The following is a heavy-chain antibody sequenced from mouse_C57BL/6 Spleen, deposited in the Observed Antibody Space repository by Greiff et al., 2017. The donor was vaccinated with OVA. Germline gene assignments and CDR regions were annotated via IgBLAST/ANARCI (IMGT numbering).Heavy chain of an antibody. Sequence: EVQLVESGGGLVKPGGSLKLSCAASGFTFSDYGMHWVRQAPEKGLEWVAYISSGSSTIYYADTVKGRFTISRDNAKNTLFLQMTSLRSEDTAMYYCARTLYGNYLYYAMDYWGQGTSVAVSS. CDR2: ISSGSSTI. J-gene: IGHJ4*01. V-gene: IGHV5-17*01. CDR1: GFTFSDYG. D-gene: IGHD2-1*01. CDR3: ARTLYGNYLYYAMDY.